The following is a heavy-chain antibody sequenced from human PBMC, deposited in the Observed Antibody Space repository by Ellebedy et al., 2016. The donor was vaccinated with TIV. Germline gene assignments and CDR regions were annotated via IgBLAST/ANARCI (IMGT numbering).Heavy chain of an antibody. Sequence: GGSLRLXXAASGFTFSNYDMHWVRQATGKGLEWVSSIGVTGDTYYADSVKGRFTISRDNARNSLYLQMNSLRVEDTAVYYCARHIGRFWRGGFDYWGQGTPLTVSS. J-gene: IGHJ4*02. V-gene: IGHV3-13*01. CDR2: IGVTGDT. CDR3: ARHIGRFWRGGFDY. D-gene: IGHD2-21*01. CDR1: GFTFSNYD.